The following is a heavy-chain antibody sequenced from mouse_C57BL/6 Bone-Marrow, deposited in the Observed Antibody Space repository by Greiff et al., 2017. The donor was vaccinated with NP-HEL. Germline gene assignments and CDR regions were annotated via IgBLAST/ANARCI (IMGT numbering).Heavy chain of an antibody. V-gene: IGHV1-31*01. D-gene: IGHD2-3*01. CDR3: AKENYDGYYKDWYFDV. Sequence: EVQLQQSGPELVKPGASVKISCKASGYSFTGYYMHWVKQSHGNILDWIGYIYPYNGVSSYNQKFKGKATLTVDKSSSTAYMELRSLTSEDSAVYYCAKENYDGYYKDWYFDVWGTGTTVTVSS. J-gene: IGHJ1*03. CDR1: GYSFTGYY. CDR2: IYPYNGVS.